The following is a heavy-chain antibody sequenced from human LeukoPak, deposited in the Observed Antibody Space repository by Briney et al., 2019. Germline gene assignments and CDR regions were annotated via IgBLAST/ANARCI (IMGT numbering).Heavy chain of an antibody. CDR3: ASIVSSSSRNWFDP. CDR1: GYTFTSYG. CDR2: ISAYNGNT. Sequence: GASVKVSCKASGYTFTSYGISWVRQAPGQGLEWRGWISAYNGNTNYAQKLQGRVTMTTDTSTSTAYMELRSLRSDDTAVYYCASIVSSSSRNWFDPWGQGTLVTVSS. D-gene: IGHD6-13*01. V-gene: IGHV1-18*01. J-gene: IGHJ5*02.